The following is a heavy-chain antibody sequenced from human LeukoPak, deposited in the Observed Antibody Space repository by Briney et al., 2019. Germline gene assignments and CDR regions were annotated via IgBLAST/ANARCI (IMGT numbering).Heavy chain of an antibody. J-gene: IGHJ4*02. CDR1: GFTFSSYA. Sequence: PGGSLRLSCTASGFTFSSYAMSWVRQAPGKGLEWVSGVSGSGGSTYYADSVKGRFTISRDNSKNTVYLQMNSLRAEDTAVYYCTRHGHTAMANFDYWGQGTLVTVSS. CDR2: VSGSGGST. V-gene: IGHV3-23*01. CDR3: TRHGHTAMANFDY. D-gene: IGHD5-18*01.